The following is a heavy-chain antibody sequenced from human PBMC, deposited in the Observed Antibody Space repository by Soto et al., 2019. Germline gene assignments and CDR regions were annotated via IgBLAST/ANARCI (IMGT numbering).Heavy chain of an antibody. Sequence: SETLSLTCTVSGGSISSYYWSWIRQPPGKGLEWIGYIYYSGSTNYNPSLKSRVTISVDTSKNQFSLKRSSVTAADTAVYYCARNYGDYEGIFDYWGQGTLVTVSS. CDR2: IYYSGST. CDR3: ARNYGDYEGIFDY. V-gene: IGHV4-59*08. D-gene: IGHD4-17*01. J-gene: IGHJ4*02. CDR1: GGSISSYY.